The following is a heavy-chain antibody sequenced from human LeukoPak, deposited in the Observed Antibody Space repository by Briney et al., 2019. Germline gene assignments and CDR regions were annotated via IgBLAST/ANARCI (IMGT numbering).Heavy chain of an antibody. CDR2: ISAYNGNT. CDR3: ARDSGTLRYFDWLPSSFDY. Sequence: ASVKVSCKASGYTFTSYGISWVRQAPGQGLEWMGWISAYNGNTNYAQKLQGRVTMTTDISTSTAYMELRSLRSDDTAVYYCARDSGTLRYFDWLPSSFDYWGQGTLVTVSS. CDR1: GYTFTSYG. J-gene: IGHJ4*02. V-gene: IGHV1-18*01. D-gene: IGHD3-9*01.